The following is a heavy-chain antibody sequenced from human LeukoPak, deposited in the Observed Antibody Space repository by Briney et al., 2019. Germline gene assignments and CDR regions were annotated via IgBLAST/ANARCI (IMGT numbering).Heavy chain of an antibody. Sequence: PGGSLRLSCAASGFTFSSYGMHWVRQAPGKGLEWVAFIRYDGSNKYYADSVKGRFTISRDNSKNTLYLQMNSLRAEDTAVYYCAKSFLLYYYDSSGYSYFDYWGQGTRVTVSS. V-gene: IGHV3-30*02. CDR2: IRYDGSNK. J-gene: IGHJ4*02. CDR1: GFTFSSYG. CDR3: AKSFLLYYYDSSGYSYFDY. D-gene: IGHD3-22*01.